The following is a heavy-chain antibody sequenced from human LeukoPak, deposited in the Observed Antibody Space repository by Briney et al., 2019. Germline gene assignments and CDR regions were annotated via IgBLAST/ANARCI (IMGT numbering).Heavy chain of an antibody. Sequence: GGSLRLSCSASGFTFSSYAMSWVRQAPGKGLEWVSGISGSSGNTYYADSVKGRFTISRDNSKNTLHLQMSSLRDEDTAVYYCVKLGYCGGDCYYFDYWGQGTLVTVSS. D-gene: IGHD2-21*02. CDR1: GFTFSSYA. CDR3: VKLGYCGGDCYYFDY. V-gene: IGHV3-23*01. J-gene: IGHJ4*02. CDR2: ISGSSGNT.